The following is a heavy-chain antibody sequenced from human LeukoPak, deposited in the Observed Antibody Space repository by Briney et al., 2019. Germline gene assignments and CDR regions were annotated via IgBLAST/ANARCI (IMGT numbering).Heavy chain of an antibody. CDR3: ARDSGSGLDY. V-gene: IGHV3-23*01. J-gene: IGHJ4*02. D-gene: IGHD3-10*01. CDR2: ISGSGGST. Sequence: GGSLRLSCAASGFSFSSYAMSWVRQAPGKGLEWVSAISGSGGSTYYADSVKGRFTISRDNSKNTLYLQMNSLRSEDTAVYYCARDSGSGLDYWGQGTLVTVSS. CDR1: GFSFSSYA.